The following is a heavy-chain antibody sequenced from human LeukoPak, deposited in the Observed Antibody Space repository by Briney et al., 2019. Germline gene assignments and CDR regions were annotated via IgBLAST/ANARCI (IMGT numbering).Heavy chain of an antibody. CDR1: GYTFTSYA. CDR3: AIDPLVIADPATDGGF. CDR2: SNAGNGNT. Sequence: ASVKVSCKASGYTFTSYAMHWVRQAPGQRLEWMGWSNAGNGNTKYSQEFQGRVTITRDTSASTAYMELSSLTSADTAVYYCAIDPLVIADPATDGGFWGQGTLVTVSS. D-gene: IGHD6-13*01. J-gene: IGHJ4*02. V-gene: IGHV1-3*02.